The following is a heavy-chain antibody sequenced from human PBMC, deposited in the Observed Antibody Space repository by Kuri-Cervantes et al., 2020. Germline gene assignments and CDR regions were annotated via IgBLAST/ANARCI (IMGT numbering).Heavy chain of an antibody. J-gene: IGHJ3*02. CDR3: ARDKDTDAFDI. CDR1: GYTFTSYG. Sequence: SVKVSCKASGYTFTSYGISWVRQAPGQGLEWMGGIIPIFGTANYAQKFQGRVTITADESTSTAYMELSSLRSEDTAVYYCARDKDTDAFDIWGQGTMVTVSS. D-gene: IGHD2-15*01. V-gene: IGHV1-69*13. CDR2: IIPIFGTA.